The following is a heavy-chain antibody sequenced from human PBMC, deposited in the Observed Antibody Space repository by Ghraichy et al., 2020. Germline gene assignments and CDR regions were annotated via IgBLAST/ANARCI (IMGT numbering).Heavy chain of an antibody. V-gene: IGHV1-8*03. Sequence: ASVKVSCKASGYTFTSYDINWVRQATGQGLEWMGWMNPNSGNTGYAQKFQGRVTITRNTSISTAYMELSSLRSEDTAVYYCARGIVVVPAAIIYYYYGMDVWGQGTTVTVSS. CDR3: ARGIVVVPAAIIYYYYGMDV. CDR1: GYTFTSYD. CDR2: MNPNSGNT. J-gene: IGHJ6*02. D-gene: IGHD2-2*02.